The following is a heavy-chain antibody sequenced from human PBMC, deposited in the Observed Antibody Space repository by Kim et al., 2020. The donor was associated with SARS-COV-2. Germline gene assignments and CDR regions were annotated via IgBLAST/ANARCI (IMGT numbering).Heavy chain of an antibody. CDR3: AKEVRYFDWLPPTHMDV. D-gene: IGHD3-9*01. Sequence: GKGRFTIATDNSKNTLYLQMNSRRAEDTAVYYCAKEVRYFDWLPPTHMDVWGQGTTVTVSS. V-gene: IGHV3-23*01. J-gene: IGHJ6*02.